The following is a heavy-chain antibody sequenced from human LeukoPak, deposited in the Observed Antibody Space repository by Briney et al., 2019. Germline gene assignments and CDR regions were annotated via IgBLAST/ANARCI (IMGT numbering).Heavy chain of an antibody. J-gene: IGHJ6*03. CDR2: ITSTSNYI. CDR3: ARENYYYYYMDL. Sequence: GGSLRVSCAASGLTFSTYTMNWVRQAPGKGLEWVSSITSTSNYIYYADSVKGRFHLSRHNAKNSLYLQMNSLRADDRSLLYFARENYYYYYMDLWGKGTTVTVSS. V-gene: IGHV3-21*01. CDR1: GLTFSTYT.